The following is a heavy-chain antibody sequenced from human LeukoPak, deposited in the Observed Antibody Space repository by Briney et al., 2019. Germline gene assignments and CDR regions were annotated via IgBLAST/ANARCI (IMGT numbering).Heavy chain of an antibody. CDR3: ARDHIWFGELRYGMDV. CDR2: IYYSGST. V-gene: IGHV4-59*01. J-gene: IGHJ6*02. CDR1: GGSISSNY. Sequence: SETLSLTCTVSGGSISSNYWSCIRQPPGKGLEWIGYIYYSGSTNNNPSLKSRVTISVDTSKNQFSLKLSSVTAADTAVYYCARDHIWFGELRYGMDVWGQGTTVTVSS. D-gene: IGHD3-10*01.